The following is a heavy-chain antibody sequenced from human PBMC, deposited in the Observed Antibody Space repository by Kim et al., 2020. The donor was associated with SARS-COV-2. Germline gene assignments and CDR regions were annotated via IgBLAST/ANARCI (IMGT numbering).Heavy chain of an antibody. CDR3: AKLGEGDCGGDCYSGVGY. V-gene: IGHV3-23*01. Sequence: GGSLRLSCAASGFTFSSYAMSWVRQAPGKGLEWVSAISGSGGSTYYADSVKGRFTISRDNSKNTLYLQMNSLRAEDTAVYYCAKLGEGDCGGDCYSGVGYWGQGTLVTVSS. CDR1: GFTFSSYA. CDR2: ISGSGGST. J-gene: IGHJ4*02. D-gene: IGHD2-21*02.